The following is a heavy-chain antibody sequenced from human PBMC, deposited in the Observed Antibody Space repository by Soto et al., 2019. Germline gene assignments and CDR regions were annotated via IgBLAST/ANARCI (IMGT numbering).Heavy chain of an antibody. CDR1: GFTFSSYA. CDR2: ISGSGGST. CDR3: AKNSGDSGYYYYYYGMDV. Sequence: EVQLLESGGGLVQPGGSLRLSCAASGFTFSSYAMSWVRQAPGKGLEWVSAISGSGGSTYYAVSVKGRFTISRDNSKNTLYLQMNSLRAEDTAVYYCAKNSGDSGYYYYYYGMDVWGQGTTVTVSS. J-gene: IGHJ6*02. D-gene: IGHD2-15*01. V-gene: IGHV3-23*01.